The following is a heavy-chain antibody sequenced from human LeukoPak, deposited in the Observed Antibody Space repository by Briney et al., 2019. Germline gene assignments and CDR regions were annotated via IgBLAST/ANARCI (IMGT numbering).Heavy chain of an antibody. CDR3: ARVGYYESSGYYEY. CDR1: GGTFSSYA. J-gene: IGHJ4*02. CDR2: INPNSGGT. D-gene: IGHD3-22*01. V-gene: IGHV1-2*06. Sequence: ASVKVSCKASGGTFSSYAISWVRQAPGQGLEWMGRINPNSGGTNYAQKFQGRVTMTRDTSISTVYMELSRLRFDDTAVYYCARVGYYESSGYYEYWGQGTLVTVSS.